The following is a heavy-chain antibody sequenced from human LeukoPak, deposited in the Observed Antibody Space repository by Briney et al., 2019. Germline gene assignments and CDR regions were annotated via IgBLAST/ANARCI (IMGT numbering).Heavy chain of an antibody. J-gene: IGHJ3*02. CDR2: IKSKTDGGTT. Sequence: AGGSLRLSCAASGFTFSNAWMSWVRQAPGEGLEWVGRIKSKTDGGTTDYAAPVKGRFTISRDDSKNTLYLQMNSLKTEDTAVYYCTTDLVITIFGVVITADAFDIWGQGTMVTVSS. CDR1: GFTFSNAW. CDR3: TTDLVITIFGVVITADAFDI. D-gene: IGHD3-3*01. V-gene: IGHV3-15*01.